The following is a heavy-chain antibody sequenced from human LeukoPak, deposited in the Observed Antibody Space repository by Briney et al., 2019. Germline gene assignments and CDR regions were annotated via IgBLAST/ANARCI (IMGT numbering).Heavy chain of an antibody. CDR3: ARRRNYDFWSGYPDY. J-gene: IGHJ4*02. V-gene: IGHV4-34*01. D-gene: IGHD3-3*01. CDR2: INHSGST. Sequence: SETLSLTCAVYGGSFSGYYWSWIRQPPGKGLEWIGEINHSGSTNYNPSLKSRVTISVDTSKNQFSLKLSSVTAADTAVYYCARRRNYDFWSGYPDYWGQGTLVTVSS. CDR1: GGSFSGYY.